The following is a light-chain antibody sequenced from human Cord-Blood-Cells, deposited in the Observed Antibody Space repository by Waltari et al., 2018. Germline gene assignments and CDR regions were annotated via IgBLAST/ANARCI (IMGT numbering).Light chain of an antibody. CDR1: QSISSH. CDR3: QQSYSTPPVT. CDR2: AAS. J-gene: IGKJ5*01. V-gene: IGKV1-39*01. Sequence: DIQMTQSPSSLSASVGDRVTITCRASQSISSHLNWYQQKQGKAPKLLIYAASSLQSGVPSRFSGSGSGTDFTLTISSLQPEDFATYYCQQSYSTPPVTFGQGTRLEIK.